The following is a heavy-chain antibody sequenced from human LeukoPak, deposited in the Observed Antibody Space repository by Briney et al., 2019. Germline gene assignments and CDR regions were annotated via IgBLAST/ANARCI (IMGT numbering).Heavy chain of an antibody. CDR2: ISGSGDST. CDR3: AKEWAAGLYWYFDL. Sequence: GGSLRLSCAASGFTFSNYAVSWVRQAPGKGLEWVSGISGSGDSTYYADSVKGRLVISRDNLKNTVDLQMNTLRADDTAVYYCAKEWAAGLYWYFDLWGRGTLVTVSS. D-gene: IGHD6-25*01. CDR1: GFTFSNYA. V-gene: IGHV3-23*01. J-gene: IGHJ2*01.